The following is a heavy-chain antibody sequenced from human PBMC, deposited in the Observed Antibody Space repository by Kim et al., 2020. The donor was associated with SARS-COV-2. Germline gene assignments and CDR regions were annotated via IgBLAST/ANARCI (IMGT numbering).Heavy chain of an antibody. J-gene: IGHJ5*02. V-gene: IGHV3-30*02. CDR3: AKDLAGYRGENWFDP. Sequence: DSVKGRFTISRDNAKNTLYRQMDSLRAEDTAVYYCAKDLAGYRGENWFDPWGQGTLVTVSS. D-gene: IGHD6-13*01.